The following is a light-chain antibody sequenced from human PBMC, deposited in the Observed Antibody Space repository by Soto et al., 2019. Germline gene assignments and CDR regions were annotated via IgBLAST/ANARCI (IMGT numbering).Light chain of an antibody. CDR2: GPS. CDR3: HQYATSPQT. V-gene: IGKV3-20*01. Sequence: EIVLTPSPGTLSLSPGERATLSCRASQSVPKNYLAWYQQKPGQAPRLLIYGPSSRATGIPDRFSGSGSGTDFTLSISRLEPEDFAVYYCHQYATSPQTFGHGTKVEIK. J-gene: IGKJ1*01. CDR1: QSVPKNY.